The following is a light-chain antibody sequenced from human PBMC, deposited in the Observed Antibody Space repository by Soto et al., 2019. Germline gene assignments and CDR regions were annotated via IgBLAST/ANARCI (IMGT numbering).Light chain of an antibody. J-gene: IGKJ1*01. CDR1: QSVSSSS. CDR3: QQYGSSPRT. Sequence: EIVMTQSPGTLSLSPGETATLSCRASQSVSSSSLAWYQQEPGRAPRLLIYGASSRATGIPDRFSGSGSGTDFTLTISRLEPEDFAVYYCQQYGSSPRTFGQGNKGDSK. V-gene: IGKV3-20*01. CDR2: GAS.